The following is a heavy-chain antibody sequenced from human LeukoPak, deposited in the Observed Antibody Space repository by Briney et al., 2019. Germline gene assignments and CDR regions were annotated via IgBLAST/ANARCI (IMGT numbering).Heavy chain of an antibody. D-gene: IGHD3-22*01. CDR1: GGSISSYY. V-gene: IGHV4-59*01. J-gene: IGHJ3*02. Sequence: PSETLSLTCTVSGGSISSYYWSWIRQPPGKGLEWIGYIYYSGSTNYNPSLKSRVTISVDTSKNQFSLKLSSVTAADTAVYYCASSITMIVVVPSIWGQGTMVTVSS. CDR2: IYYSGST. CDR3: ASSITMIVVVPSI.